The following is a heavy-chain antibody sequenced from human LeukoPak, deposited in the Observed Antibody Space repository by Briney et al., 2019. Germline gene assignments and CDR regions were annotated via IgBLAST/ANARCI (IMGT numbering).Heavy chain of an antibody. CDR1: GYTLTELS. CDR3: ATELRSGYFDY. D-gene: IGHD3-22*01. CDR2: FDPEDGET. Sequence: ASVRVSCKVSGYTLTELSIHWVRQAPGKGLQWMGGFDPEDGETIYAQKFQGRVTMTEDTSTDTAYMELSSLRSEDTAIYYCATELRSGYFDYWGQGTLVTVSS. J-gene: IGHJ4*02. V-gene: IGHV1-24*01.